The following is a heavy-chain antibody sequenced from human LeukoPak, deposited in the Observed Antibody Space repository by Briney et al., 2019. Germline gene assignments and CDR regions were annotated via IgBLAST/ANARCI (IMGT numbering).Heavy chain of an antibody. J-gene: IGHJ4*02. V-gene: IGHV3-30*18. CDR1: GFTFGSYG. CDR2: ISYDGSNK. CDR3: AKDSARITMVRGVIQP. D-gene: IGHD3-10*01. Sequence: GRSLRLSCAASGFTFGSYGMHWVRQAPGKGLEWVAVISYDGSNKYYADSVKGRFTISRDNSKDTLYLQMNSLRAEDTAVYYCAKDSARITMVRGVIQPWGQGTLVTVSS.